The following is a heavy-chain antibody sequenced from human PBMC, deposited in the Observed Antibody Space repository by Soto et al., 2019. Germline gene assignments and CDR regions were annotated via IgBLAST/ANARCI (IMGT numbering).Heavy chain of an antibody. CDR3: ARLSYYDILTERVSAFDI. D-gene: IGHD3-9*01. Sequence: GESLKISCKGSGYSFTSYWIGWVRQMPGKGLEWMGIIYPGDSDTRYSPSFQGQVTISADKSISTAYLQWSSLKASDTAMYYCARLSYYDILTERVSAFDIWGQGTMVTVSS. V-gene: IGHV5-51*01. CDR1: GYSFTSYW. J-gene: IGHJ3*02. CDR2: IYPGDSDT.